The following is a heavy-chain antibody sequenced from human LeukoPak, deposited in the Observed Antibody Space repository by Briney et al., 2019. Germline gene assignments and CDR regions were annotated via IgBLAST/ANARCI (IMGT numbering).Heavy chain of an antibody. J-gene: IGHJ3*02. V-gene: IGHV3-48*04. Sequence: GGSLRLSCAASGFTFSSYSMNWVRQAPGKGLEWVSYISSSSSTIYYADSVKGRFTISRDNAKNSLYLQMNSLRAEDTAVYYCARVQRGASGYCSGGSCYEGDAFDIWGQGAMVTVSS. CDR2: ISSSSSTI. CDR1: GFTFSSYS. D-gene: IGHD2-15*01. CDR3: ARVQRGASGYCSGGSCYEGDAFDI.